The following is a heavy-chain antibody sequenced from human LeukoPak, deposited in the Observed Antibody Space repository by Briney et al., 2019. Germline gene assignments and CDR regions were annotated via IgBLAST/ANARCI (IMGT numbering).Heavy chain of an antibody. V-gene: IGHV3-7*01. CDR1: GFTFNIYT. CDR2: INQDGSEK. D-gene: IGHD3-16*01. Sequence: PGGSLRLSCAASGFTFNIYTMSWVRQAPGKGLEWVANINQDGSEKYYVDSVKGRFTISRDNAKNSLYLQMNSLRAEDTAVYCCAREERYYTYVWGSPWGQGTLVTDSS. J-gene: IGHJ4*02. CDR3: AREERYYTYVWGSP.